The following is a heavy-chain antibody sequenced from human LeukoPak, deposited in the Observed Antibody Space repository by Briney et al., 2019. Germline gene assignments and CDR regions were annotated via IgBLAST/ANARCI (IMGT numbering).Heavy chain of an antibody. CDR2: ISDSSSYI. CDR1: GFTFNTYA. D-gene: IGHD3-10*01. J-gene: IGHJ4*02. Sequence: GGSLRLSCAASGFTFNTYAMNWVRQAPGKGLEWVSSISDSSSYIYYADSVKGRFTISRDNAKNSLYLQMNSLTAEDTAVYYCARYYGSGSPPFDYWGQGTLVTVSS. V-gene: IGHV3-21*01. CDR3: ARYYGSGSPPFDY.